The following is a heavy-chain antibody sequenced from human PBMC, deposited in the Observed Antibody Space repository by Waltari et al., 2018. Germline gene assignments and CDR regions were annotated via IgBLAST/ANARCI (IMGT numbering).Heavy chain of an antibody. Sequence: QVRLVQSAAEVKKPGASVKVSCKASGYTFSSYGISWVRQAHGQGLEWRGWIGAYNGNTDYAQKFRGRVTLTTDTSTNTAYMELRSLRSDDTAFYYCASSSFCSSTTCYLGYWGQGTLVTVSS. V-gene: IGHV1-18*01. CDR1: GYTFSSYG. D-gene: IGHD2-2*01. J-gene: IGHJ4*02. CDR2: IGAYNGNT. CDR3: ASSSFCSSTTCYLGY.